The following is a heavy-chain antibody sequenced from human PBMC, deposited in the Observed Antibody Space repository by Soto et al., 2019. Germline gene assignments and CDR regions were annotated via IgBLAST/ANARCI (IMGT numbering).Heavy chain of an antibody. J-gene: IGHJ3*02. CDR1: GGYISSYY. CDR3: ARRYGSAFDI. CDR2: IYYSGST. V-gene: IGHV4-59*01. D-gene: IGHD3-10*01. Sequence: PSETLSLTCTVSGGYISSYYWSWIRQPPGKGLEWIGYIYYSGSTNYNPSLKSRVTISVDTSKNQFSLKLSSVTAADTAVYYCARRYGSAFDIWGQGSMVTVSS.